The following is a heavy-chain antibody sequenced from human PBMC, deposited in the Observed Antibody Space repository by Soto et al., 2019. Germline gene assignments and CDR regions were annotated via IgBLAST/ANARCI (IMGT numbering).Heavy chain of an antibody. J-gene: IGHJ5*02. Sequence: ASVKVSCKASGYTFTSYAMHWVRQAPGQRLEWMGWINAGNGNTKYSQKFQGRVTITRDTSASTAYMELSSLRSEDTAVYYCARDRFDIVVVAAIVNWFDPWGQGTLVTVSS. V-gene: IGHV1-3*01. CDR3: ARDRFDIVVVAAIVNWFDP. D-gene: IGHD2-21*02. CDR1: GYTFTSYA. CDR2: INAGNGNT.